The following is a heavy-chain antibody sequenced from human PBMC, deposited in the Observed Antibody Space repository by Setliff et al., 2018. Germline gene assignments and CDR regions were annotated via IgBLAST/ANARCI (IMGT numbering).Heavy chain of an antibody. J-gene: IGHJ6*03. CDR1: GFTFSSYS. CDR3: ARAADSYGPPRSYMDV. Sequence: GGSLRLSCAASGFTFSSYSMNWVRQAPGKGLEWVSFISSSGSYIYYGDSVKGRFTISRDNAKNSLYLQMNSLRAEDTAVYYCARAADSYGPPRSYMDVWGKGTTVTVSS. CDR2: ISSSGSYI. V-gene: IGHV3-21*01. D-gene: IGHD5-18*01.